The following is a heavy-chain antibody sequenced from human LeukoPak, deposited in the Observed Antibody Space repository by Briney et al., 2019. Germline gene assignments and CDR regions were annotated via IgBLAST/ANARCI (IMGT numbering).Heavy chain of an antibody. CDR1: GYTFTGYY. CDR2: INPNSGGT. CDR3: DWDKGRLLLHFDY. J-gene: IGHJ4*02. D-gene: IGHD2-15*01. V-gene: IGHV1-2*02. Sequence: GASVKVSCKASGYTFTGYYMHWVRQAPGQGLEWMGWINPNSGGTNYAQKFQGRVTMTRDTSISTAYMELSRLRSDDTAVDYFDWDKGRLLLHFDYWGQGTLVTGSS.